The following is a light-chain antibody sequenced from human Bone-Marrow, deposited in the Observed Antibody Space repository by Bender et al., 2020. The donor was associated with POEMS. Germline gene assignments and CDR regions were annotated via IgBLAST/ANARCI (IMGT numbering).Light chain of an antibody. CDR2: ANT. CDR3: QSYDNGLGGWV. CDR1: SSNIGAGYD. Sequence: QSVLTQPPSVSEAPGQRVTISCTGSSSNIGAGYDVHWYQHLPGTAPKLLISANTNRPSGVPDRFSASKSGTSASLAITGLQAEDEADYYCQSYDNGLGGWVFGGGTKLTVL. V-gene: IGLV1-40*01. J-gene: IGLJ3*02.